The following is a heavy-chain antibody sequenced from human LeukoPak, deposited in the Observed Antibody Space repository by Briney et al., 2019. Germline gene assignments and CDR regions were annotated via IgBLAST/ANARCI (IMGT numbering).Heavy chain of an antibody. D-gene: IGHD6-6*01. CDR1: GFTFSSYA. CDR3: AKGSAAARPYYFDH. J-gene: IGHJ4*02. Sequence: GGSLRLSCAASGFTFSSYAMSWVRQVPGKGLEWVSVISGSGDNTYYADSVKGRFTISRDNSKNMLYLQMNSLRAEDTAVYYCAKGSAAARPYYFDHWGQGTLVTVSS. V-gene: IGHV3-23*01. CDR2: ISGSGDNT.